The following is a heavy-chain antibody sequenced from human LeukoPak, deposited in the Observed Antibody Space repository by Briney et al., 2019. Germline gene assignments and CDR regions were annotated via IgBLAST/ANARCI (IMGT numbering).Heavy chain of an antibody. CDR1: GGSISSYY. Sequence: LSLTCTVSGGSISSYYWSWVRQAPGKGLEWVGRTRDKANSYSTEYAASVKGRFTISRDESKNSMYLQMNSLKIEDTAVYFCARSGSRKWFDPWGQGTLVTVSS. J-gene: IGHJ5*02. CDR3: ARSGSRKWFDP. V-gene: IGHV3-72*01. D-gene: IGHD1-14*01. CDR2: TRDKANSYST.